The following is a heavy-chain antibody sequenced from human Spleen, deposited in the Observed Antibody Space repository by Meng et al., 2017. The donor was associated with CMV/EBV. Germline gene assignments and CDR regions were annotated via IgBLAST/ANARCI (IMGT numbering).Heavy chain of an antibody. CDR1: GFTFDDYA. V-gene: IGHV3-9*01. Sequence: GGSLRLSCAASGFTFDDYAMHWVRQAPGKGLEWVSGISWNSGSIGYADSVKGRFTISRDNAKNSLYLQMNSLRAEDTALYYCAKDSYYDFWSGSENYYGMDVWGQGTTVTVSS. CDR2: ISWNSGSI. D-gene: IGHD3-3*01. J-gene: IGHJ6*02. CDR3: AKDSYYDFWSGSENYYGMDV.